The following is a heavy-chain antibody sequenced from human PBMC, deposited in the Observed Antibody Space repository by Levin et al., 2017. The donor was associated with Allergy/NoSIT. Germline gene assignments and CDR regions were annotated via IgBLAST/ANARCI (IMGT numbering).Heavy chain of an antibody. D-gene: IGHD1-26*01. J-gene: IGHJ4*02. CDR2: INYGGPT. CDR1: GDSISSNNFH. Sequence: TSETLSLTCTVSGDSISSNNFHWGWIRQPPGKGLEWMGTINYGGPTYYTRSLKGGMAIPLNTSKNQFSLMLASVTAADTAVYYCAREKWGSTPPDFWGQGTLVIVSS. CDR3: AREKWGSTPPDF. V-gene: IGHV4-39*07.